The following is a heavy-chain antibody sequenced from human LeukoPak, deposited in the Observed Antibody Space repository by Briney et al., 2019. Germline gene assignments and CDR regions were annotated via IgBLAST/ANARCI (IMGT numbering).Heavy chain of an antibody. CDR1: GFTLTSSP. J-gene: IGHJ4*02. Sequence: KPGTSVKVSCKASGFTLTSSPMQWVRQARGQHLVWIGWIVVGSGNTNYAQKFQERVTITRDMSTTTAHMELSSLRSEDTAVYYCAAGSGWYSPDYWGQGTLVTVSS. V-gene: IGHV1-58*02. CDR2: IVVGSGNT. D-gene: IGHD6-19*01. CDR3: AAGSGWYSPDY.